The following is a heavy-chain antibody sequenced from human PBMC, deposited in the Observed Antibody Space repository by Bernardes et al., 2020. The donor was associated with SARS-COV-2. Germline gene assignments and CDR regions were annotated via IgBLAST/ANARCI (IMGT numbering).Heavy chain of an antibody. CDR3: SKNAKYSSSSMEV. V-gene: IGHV3-23*01. D-gene: IGHD6-6*01. Sequence: GYLRRSGVAAGFTVSQNAMTWVRPVPGKGLEWVSAISAIGGSTYYAESVKGRVTISRDNSRNTVYLEMSSLRADDTAVYYCSKNAKYSSSSMEVWGQGTTVTVS. CDR1: GFTVSQNA. CDR2: ISAIGGST. J-gene: IGHJ6*02.